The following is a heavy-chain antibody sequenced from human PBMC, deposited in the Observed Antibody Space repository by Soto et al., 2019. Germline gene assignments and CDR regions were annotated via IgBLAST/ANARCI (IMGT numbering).Heavy chain of an antibody. CDR2: IQSGGTT. V-gene: IGHV3-66*01. CDR3: ARDDVLCDGGRCYGIPLDG. D-gene: IGHD2-15*01. J-gene: IGHJ6*04. CDR1: GFTVSSKY. Sequence: GGSLRLSCAASGFTVSSKYMTWVRQAPGKGLEWVSLIQSGGTTYYADSVKGRFTISRDTSENTLHLQMDSLRVEDTAVYYCARDDVLCDGGRCYGIPLDGWGKGTTDTVSS.